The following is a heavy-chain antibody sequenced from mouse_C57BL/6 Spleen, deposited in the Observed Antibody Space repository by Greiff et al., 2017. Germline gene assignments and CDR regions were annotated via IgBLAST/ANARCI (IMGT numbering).Heavy chain of an antibody. Sequence: VQLQQSGPELVKPGASVKISCKASGYSFTDYNMNWVKQSNGKSLEWIGVINPNYGTTSYNQKFKGKATLTVDQSSSTAYMQLNSLTSEDSAVYYCASYYGSSYVGWFAYWGQGTLVTVSA. V-gene: IGHV1-39*01. J-gene: IGHJ3*01. CDR1: GYSFTDYN. CDR3: ASYYGSSYVGWFAY. D-gene: IGHD1-1*01. CDR2: INPNYGTT.